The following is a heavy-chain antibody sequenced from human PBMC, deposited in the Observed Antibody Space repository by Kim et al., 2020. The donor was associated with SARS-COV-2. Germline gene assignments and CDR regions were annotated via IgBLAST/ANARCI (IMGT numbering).Heavy chain of an antibody. Sequence: GGSLRLSCAASGFTFSSYDMHWVRQATGKGLEWVSAIGTAGDTYYPGSVKGRFTISRENAKNSLYLQMNSLRAGDTAVYYCARGGLSWSGYPSGYYGMDVWGQGTTVTVSS. CDR2: IGTAGDT. V-gene: IGHV3-13*01. J-gene: IGHJ6*02. CDR1: GFTFSSYD. D-gene: IGHD3-3*01. CDR3: ARGGLSWSGYPSGYYGMDV.